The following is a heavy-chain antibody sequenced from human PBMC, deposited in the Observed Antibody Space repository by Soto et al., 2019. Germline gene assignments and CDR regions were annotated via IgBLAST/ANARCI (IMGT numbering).Heavy chain of an antibody. CDR2: INNDGSDT. V-gene: IGHV3-74*01. CDR3: ARGLFGPDF. Sequence: GGALRLSCAASGFTFSSHWMHGVRQAPGKGLVWVSRINNDGSDTVYADSVKGRFTISRDNAKNTLYLQMNSLRAEDTAVYYCARGLFGPDFWGQGTLVTVS. D-gene: IGHD3-16*01. CDR1: GFTFSSHW. J-gene: IGHJ4*02.